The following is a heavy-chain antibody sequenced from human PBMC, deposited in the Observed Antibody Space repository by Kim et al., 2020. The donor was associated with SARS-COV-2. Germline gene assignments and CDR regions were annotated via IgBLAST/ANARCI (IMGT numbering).Heavy chain of an antibody. J-gene: IGHJ4*02. CDR3: AKGDCSSTSCHTTDY. CDR2: ISGSGGSI. D-gene: IGHD2-2*02. V-gene: IGHV3-23*01. CDR1: GFTFSSYA. Sequence: GGSLRLSCAASGFTFSSYAMRWVRPAPGKGLEWVSTISGSGGSIYYADSVKGRFTISRDNSKNTLYLQMNSLRAEDTAVYYCAKGDCSSTSCHTTDYWGRGTLVTVSS.